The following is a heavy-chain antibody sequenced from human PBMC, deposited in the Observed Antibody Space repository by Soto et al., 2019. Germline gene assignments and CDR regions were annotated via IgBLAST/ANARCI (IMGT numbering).Heavy chain of an antibody. CDR1: GFTFSSYW. Sequence: PEGSLRLSCAASGFTFSSYWMNWVRQGPGKGLVWVSRINSDGSDTSYADSVKGRFTISRDNAKNTLYLQMNSLRTEDTAVYYSATVGGVLLPVKSAGTSGYYGLDVWGQGTTVTVSS. V-gene: IGHV3-74*01. CDR2: INSDGSDT. CDR3: ATVGGVLLPVKSAGTSGYYGLDV. J-gene: IGHJ6*02. D-gene: IGHD6-13*01.